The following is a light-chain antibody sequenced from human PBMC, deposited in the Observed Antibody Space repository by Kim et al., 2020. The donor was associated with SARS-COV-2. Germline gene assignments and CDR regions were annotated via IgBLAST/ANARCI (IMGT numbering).Light chain of an antibody. CDR2: DTS. V-gene: IGKV3-11*01. CDR1: QSVSSY. CDR3: QQRSDWPLT. Sequence: WSPGERAPLSCRASQSVSSYLAWYQQKPGQAPRLLMYDTSNRATGIPARFSGSGSGTDFTLTISSLEPEDFAVYYCQQRSDWPLTFGGGTKVDIK. J-gene: IGKJ4*01.